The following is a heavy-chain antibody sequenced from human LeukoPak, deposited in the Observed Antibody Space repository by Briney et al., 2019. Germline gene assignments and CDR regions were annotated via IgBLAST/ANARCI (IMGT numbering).Heavy chain of an antibody. CDR2: ISSSSSYI. J-gene: IGHJ3*02. CDR3: ARDGYPKAFDI. V-gene: IGHV3-21*01. Sequence: GGSLRLSCAASGFTFSSYSMNWVRQAPGKGLEWVSSISSSSSYIYYADSVKGRFTISRDNAKNSLHLQMNSLRAEDTAVYYCARDGYPKAFDIWGQGTMVTVSS. CDR1: GFTFSSYS. D-gene: IGHD1-1*01.